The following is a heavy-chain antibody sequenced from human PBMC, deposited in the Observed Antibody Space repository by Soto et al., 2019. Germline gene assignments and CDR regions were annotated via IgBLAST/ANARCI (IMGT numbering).Heavy chain of an antibody. D-gene: IGHD3-3*01. CDR3: AKDQRKPAIFGVVTLS. J-gene: IGHJ5*02. Sequence: GGSLRVSCSFSGFTFRRFAMSWVRQVPGKGLEWVSAISGSGQTTYYADSVKGRLTVSRDNSNNTLYLQMNSLRAEDTAVYYCAKDQRKPAIFGVVTLSWGQGTLVTVFS. CDR2: ISGSGQTT. CDR1: GFTFRRFA. V-gene: IGHV3-23*01.